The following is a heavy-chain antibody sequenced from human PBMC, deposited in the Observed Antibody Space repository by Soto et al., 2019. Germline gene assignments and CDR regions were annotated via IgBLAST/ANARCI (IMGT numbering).Heavy chain of an antibody. J-gene: IGHJ4*02. D-gene: IGHD2-8*01. CDR2: INHSGST. CDR3: ARPAAEYCTNGVCYPTRFDY. CDR1: GGSFSGYY. Sequence: PSETLSLTCAVYGGSFSGYYWSWIRQPPGKGLEWIGEINHSGSTNYNPSLKSRVTISVDTSKNQFSLKLSSVTAADTAVYYCARPAAEYCTNGVCYPTRFDYWGQGTLVTVAS. V-gene: IGHV4-34*01.